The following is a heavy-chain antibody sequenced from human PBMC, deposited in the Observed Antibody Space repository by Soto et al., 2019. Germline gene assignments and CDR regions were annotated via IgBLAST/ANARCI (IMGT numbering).Heavy chain of an antibody. CDR2: IIPFFKAT. J-gene: IGHJ6*02. CDR1: GGTFSSHA. D-gene: IGHD3-16*01. CDR3: ARDXPLNYYDGTYYYYAMDV. Sequence: SVKVSCKASGGTFSSHAISWVRQAPGQGLEWMGGIIPFFKATNYAQKFQGRVTITADDSTSTAYMDLSSLRSEDTAVYYCARDXPLNYYDGTYYYYAMDVWGLGTTVTVSS. V-gene: IGHV1-69*13.